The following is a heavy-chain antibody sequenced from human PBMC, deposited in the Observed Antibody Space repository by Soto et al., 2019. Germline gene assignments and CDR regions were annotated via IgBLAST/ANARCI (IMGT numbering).Heavy chain of an antibody. CDR1: GFSLSTSGAA. V-gene: IGHV2-5*02. CDR2: IYWDGDK. Sequence: SGPTLVNPTQTLTLTCTFSGFSLSTSGAAVGWVRQPPGRALEWLALIYWDGDKRYNASLGNRLTITKDTSMNQVVLTLTNVDPADTATYYCAHRATMTIFGLIIDNGVWFDPWGQGTRVTVSS. J-gene: IGHJ5*02. CDR3: AHRATMTIFGLIIDNGVWFDP. D-gene: IGHD3-3*01.